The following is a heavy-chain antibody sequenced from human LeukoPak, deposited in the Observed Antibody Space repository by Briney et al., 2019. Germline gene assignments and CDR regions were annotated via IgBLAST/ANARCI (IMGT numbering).Heavy chain of an antibody. D-gene: IGHD1-1*01. CDR1: GFTFSNYG. CDR3: ATDQVAPGDY. Sequence: PGGSLRVSCAASGFTFSNYGMHWVRQAPGKGLEWVAITSYDGGQNSYADFVKGRFTISRDNSKNTLYLQLNSLRPEDTGVYYCATDQVAPGDYWGQGTLVTVSS. J-gene: IGHJ4*02. V-gene: IGHV3-30*03. CDR2: TSYDGGQN.